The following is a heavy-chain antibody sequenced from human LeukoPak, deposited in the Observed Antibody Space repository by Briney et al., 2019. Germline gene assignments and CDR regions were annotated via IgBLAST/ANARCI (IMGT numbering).Heavy chain of an antibody. D-gene: IGHD7-27*01. CDR1: GGSFSGYF. J-gene: IGHJ2*01. CDR3: ARGHLSNWGSDWYFDL. V-gene: IGHV4-34*01. Sequence: PSETLSLTCAVNGGSFSGYFWSWIRQPPGKGLEWIGEINHSGSTYYNASLKSRITISVDTSKRQFSLKLSSVTAADTAVYYCARGHLSNWGSDWYFDLWGRGTLVTVSS. CDR2: INHSGST.